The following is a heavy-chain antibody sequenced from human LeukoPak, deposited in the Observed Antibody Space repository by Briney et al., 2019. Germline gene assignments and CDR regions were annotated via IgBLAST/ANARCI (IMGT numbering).Heavy chain of an antibody. CDR2: INAGNGNT. Sequence: ASVKVSCKASGYTFTSYAMHWVRQAPGQRLEWMGWINAGNGNTKYSQKFQGRVTITRDTSASTAYMELRSLRSDDTAVYYCARDPYDSSGYSAADDFQHWGQGTLITVSS. CDR3: ARDPYDSSGYSAADDFQH. J-gene: IGHJ1*01. V-gene: IGHV1-3*01. D-gene: IGHD3-22*01. CDR1: GYTFTSYA.